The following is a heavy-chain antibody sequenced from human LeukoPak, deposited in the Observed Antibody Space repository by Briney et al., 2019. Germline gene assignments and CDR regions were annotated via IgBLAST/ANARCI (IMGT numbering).Heavy chain of an antibody. Sequence: PSETLSLTCAVYGGSFSGYYWSWIRQPPGKGLEWIGEINHSGSTNYNPSLKSRVTISVDTSKNQFSLKLSSVTAADTAVYYCARVREYYDSSGYYYPIDYWGQGTLVTVSS. V-gene: IGHV4-34*01. J-gene: IGHJ4*02. CDR1: GGSFSGYY. D-gene: IGHD3-22*01. CDR2: INHSGST. CDR3: ARVREYYDSSGYYYPIDY.